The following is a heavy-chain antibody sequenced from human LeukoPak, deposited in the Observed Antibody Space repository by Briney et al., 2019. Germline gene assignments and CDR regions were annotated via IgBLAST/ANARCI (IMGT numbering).Heavy chain of an antibody. Sequence: GRSLRLSCAASGFTFDDYAMHWVRQAPGKGLEWVSSISSSSSYIYYADSVKGRFTISRDNAKNSLYLQMNSLRAEDTAVYYCAREGVVTGIDYWGQGTLVTVSS. V-gene: IGHV3-21*01. J-gene: IGHJ4*02. CDR1: GFTFDDYA. CDR2: ISSSSSYI. D-gene: IGHD2-15*01. CDR3: AREGVVTGIDY.